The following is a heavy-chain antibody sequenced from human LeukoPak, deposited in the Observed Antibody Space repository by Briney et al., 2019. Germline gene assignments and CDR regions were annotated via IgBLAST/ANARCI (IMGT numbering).Heavy chain of an antibody. V-gene: IGHV3-48*03. CDR3: ARDMRLRLPASWFDP. CDR2: ISSSGSTI. J-gene: IGHJ5*02. D-gene: IGHD5-12*01. CDR1: GFTFSSYE. Sequence: PGGSLRLSCAASGFTFSSYEMNWVRQAPGKGLEWVSYISSSGSTIYYADSVKGRFTISRDNAKNSLYLQMNSLRAEDTAVYYCARDMRLRLPASWFDPWGQGTLVTVSS.